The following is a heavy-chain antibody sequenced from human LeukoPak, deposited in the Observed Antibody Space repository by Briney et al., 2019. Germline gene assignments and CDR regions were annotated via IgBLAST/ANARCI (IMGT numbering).Heavy chain of an antibody. V-gene: IGHV3-30*07. Sequence: GRSLRLSCAASGFTFSSYAMHWVRQAPGKGLEWVAVISYDGSNKYYADSVKGRFTISRDNSKNTLYLQMNTLRAEDTAVYYCAKVVSGFHFDCWGQGTLVTVSS. CDR3: AKVVSGFHFDC. J-gene: IGHJ4*02. CDR2: ISYDGSNK. CDR1: GFTFSSYA. D-gene: IGHD1-26*01.